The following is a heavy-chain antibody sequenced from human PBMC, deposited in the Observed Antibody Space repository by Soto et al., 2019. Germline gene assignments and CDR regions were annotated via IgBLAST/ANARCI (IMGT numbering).Heavy chain of an antibody. Sequence: QVQLVESGGGVVQPGRSLRLSCAASGFTFSSYGMHWVRQAPGKGLEWVAVISYDGSNKYYADSVKGRFTISRDNSKNTLYLQMNSLRAEDTAVYYCAKDETGIAVAGIYGMDVWGQGTTVTVSS. D-gene: IGHD6-19*01. V-gene: IGHV3-30*18. J-gene: IGHJ6*02. CDR1: GFTFSSYG. CDR2: ISYDGSNK. CDR3: AKDETGIAVAGIYGMDV.